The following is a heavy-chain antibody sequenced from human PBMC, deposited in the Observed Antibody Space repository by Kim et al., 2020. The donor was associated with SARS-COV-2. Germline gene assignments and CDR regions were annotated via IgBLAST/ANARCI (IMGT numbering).Heavy chain of an antibody. V-gene: IGHV4-34*01. Sequence: SETLSLTCAVYGGSFSGYYWSWIRQPPGKGLEWIGEINHSGSTNYNPSLKSRVTISVDTSKNQFSLKLSSVTAADTAVYYCARKAGFSGSYSLLYRWYFDLWGRGTLVTVSS. CDR1: GGSFSGYY. CDR2: INHSGST. D-gene: IGHD1-26*01. CDR3: ARKAGFSGSYSLLYRWYFDL. J-gene: IGHJ2*01.